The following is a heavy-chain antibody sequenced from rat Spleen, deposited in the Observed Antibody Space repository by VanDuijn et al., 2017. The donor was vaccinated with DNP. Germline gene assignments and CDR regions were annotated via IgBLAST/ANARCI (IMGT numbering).Heavy chain of an antibody. CDR3: ARDLIIRDTTSAMDA. CDR2: IWNNGGT. CDR1: GFSLTSNN. Sequence: QVQLKESGPGLVQPSQTLSLTCTVAGFSLTSNNVHWVRQPPGKGLEWMGVIWNNGGTRYNSALKSRLSFSKATSKSQVFLKLNRLQTEDTATYYCARDLIIRDTTSAMDAWGQGTSVTVSS. D-gene: IGHD4-3*01. V-gene: IGHV2-41*01. J-gene: IGHJ4*01.